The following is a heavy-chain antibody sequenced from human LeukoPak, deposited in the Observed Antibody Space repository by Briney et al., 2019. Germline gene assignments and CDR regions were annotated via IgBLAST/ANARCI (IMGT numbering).Heavy chain of an antibody. V-gene: IGHV3-7*01. CDR3: ARDSGGSSGYRFTRFFDY. Sequence: GGSLRLSCAASGFTFSSYGMHWVRQAPGKGLEWVANIKQDGSEKYYVDSVKGRFTISRDNAKNSLYLQMNSLRAEDTAVYYCARDSGGSSGYRFTRFFDYWGQGTLVTVSS. D-gene: IGHD3-22*01. J-gene: IGHJ4*02. CDR2: IKQDGSEK. CDR1: GFTFSSYG.